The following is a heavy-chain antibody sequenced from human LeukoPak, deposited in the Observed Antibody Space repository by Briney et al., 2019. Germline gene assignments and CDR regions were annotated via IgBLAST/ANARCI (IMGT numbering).Heavy chain of an antibody. CDR1: GYTFTSYG. Sequence: SVKVPCKASGYTFTSYGISWVRQAPGQGLEWMGGIIPIFGTANYAQKFQGRVTITADKSTSTAYMELSSLRSEDTAVYYCASKGDFWSGPLGRDYYYYYYMDVWGKGTTVTVSS. CDR2: IIPIFGTA. V-gene: IGHV1-69*06. J-gene: IGHJ6*03. D-gene: IGHD3-3*01. CDR3: ASKGDFWSGPLGRDYYYYYYMDV.